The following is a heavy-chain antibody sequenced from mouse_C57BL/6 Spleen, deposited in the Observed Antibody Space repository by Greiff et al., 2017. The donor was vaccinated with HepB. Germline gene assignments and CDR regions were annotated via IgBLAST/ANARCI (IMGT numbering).Heavy chain of an antibody. Sequence: ESGPGLVKPSQSLSLTCSVTGYSITSGYYWNWIRQFPGNKLEWMGYISYDGSNNYNPSLKNRISITRDTSKNQFFLKLNSVTTEDTATYYCARDGVLRFHWYFDVWGTGTTVTVSS. D-gene: IGHD1-1*01. J-gene: IGHJ1*03. CDR2: ISYDGSN. V-gene: IGHV3-6*01. CDR3: ARDGVLRFHWYFDV. CDR1: GYSITSGYY.